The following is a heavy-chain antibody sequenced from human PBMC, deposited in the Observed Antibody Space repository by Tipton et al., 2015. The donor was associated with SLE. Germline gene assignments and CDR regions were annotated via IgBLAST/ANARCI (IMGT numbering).Heavy chain of an antibody. D-gene: IGHD2-8*02. J-gene: IGHJ6*04. Sequence: TLSLTCTVSGGSISSHYWSWIRQPPGKGLEWIGYIYYSGSTNYNPSLKSRVTISVDTSKNQFSLKVNSVTAADTAVYYCARDSTLVYYYGLDVWGKGTTVTVSS. CDR3: ARDSTLVYYYGLDV. V-gene: IGHV4-59*11. CDR1: GGSISSHY. CDR2: IYYSGST.